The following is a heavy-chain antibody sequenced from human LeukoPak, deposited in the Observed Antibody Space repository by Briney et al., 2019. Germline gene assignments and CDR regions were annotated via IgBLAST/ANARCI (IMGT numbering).Heavy chain of an antibody. CDR3: ASESGEDSEDAFDI. CDR1: GFTVSSNY. J-gene: IGHJ3*02. V-gene: IGHV3-66*02. D-gene: IGHD1-26*01. Sequence: GESLKISCAASGFTVSSNYMSWVRQAPGKGLEWVSVIYSGGSTYYADSVKGRFTIPRDNSKNTLYLQMNSLRAEDTAVYYCASESGEDSEDAFDIWGQGTMVTVSS. CDR2: IYSGGST.